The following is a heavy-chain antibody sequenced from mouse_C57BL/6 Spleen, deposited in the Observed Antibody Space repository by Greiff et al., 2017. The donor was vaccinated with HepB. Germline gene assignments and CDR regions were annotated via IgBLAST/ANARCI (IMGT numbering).Heavy chain of an antibody. Sequence: EVQLVESGGGLVKPGGSLKLSCAASGFTFSDYGMHWVRQAPEKGLEWVAYISSGSSTIYYADTVKGRFTISRDNAKNTLFLQMTSLRSEDTAMYYCARPRDYDGYYFDYWGQGTTLTVSS. D-gene: IGHD2-4*01. CDR2: ISSGSSTI. V-gene: IGHV5-17*01. CDR1: GFTFSDYG. CDR3: ARPRDYDGYYFDY. J-gene: IGHJ2*01.